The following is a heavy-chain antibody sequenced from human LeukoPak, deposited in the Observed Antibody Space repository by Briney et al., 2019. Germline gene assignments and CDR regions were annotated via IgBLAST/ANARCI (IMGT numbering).Heavy chain of an antibody. CDR1: GFTFSSYW. Sequence: PGGSLRLSCAASGFTFSSYWMHCVRQAPGKGLVWVSRINSDGSSTSYADSVKGRFTISRDNAKNTLYLQMNSLRAEDTAVYYCARGDGYSYGYIDYWGQGTLVTVSS. CDR3: ARGDGYSYGYIDY. V-gene: IGHV3-74*01. J-gene: IGHJ4*02. D-gene: IGHD5-18*01. CDR2: INSDGSST.